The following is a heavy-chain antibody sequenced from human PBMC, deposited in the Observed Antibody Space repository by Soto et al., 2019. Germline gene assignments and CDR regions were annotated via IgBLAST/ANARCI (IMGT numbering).Heavy chain of an antibody. V-gene: IGHV3-9*01. J-gene: IGHJ4*02. D-gene: IGHD3-3*01. CDR3: AKDIVPRYYDFWSGAEY. CDR1: GFTFGDYS. Sequence: GGTLTLSCAASGFTFGDYSMHWIRQPPGKGLEWVSGISWNSGSIGYADSVQGRFTISRDNDKNSLYLQMNSLRAEDTALYYCAKDIVPRYYDFWSGAEYWGQGTLVTVSS. CDR2: ISWNSGSI.